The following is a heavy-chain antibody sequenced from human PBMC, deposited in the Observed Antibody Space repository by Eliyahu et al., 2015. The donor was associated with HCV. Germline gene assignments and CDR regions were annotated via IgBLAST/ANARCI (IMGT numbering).Heavy chain of an antibody. J-gene: IGHJ6*02. Sequence: EVQLVESGGGLIQPGGSXRLSCAASGFSVXNNFMXWVRQAPGKGLEWVSLMDSDXKIXYADSVKGRFTVSTDNSKNTLYLQMNSLGAEDTAVYYCVRGKGGSYGGGMDVWGRGTTVTVSS. D-gene: IGHD1-26*01. CDR2: MDSDXKI. CDR3: VRGKGGSYGGGMDV. V-gene: IGHV3-53*01. CDR1: GFSVXNNF.